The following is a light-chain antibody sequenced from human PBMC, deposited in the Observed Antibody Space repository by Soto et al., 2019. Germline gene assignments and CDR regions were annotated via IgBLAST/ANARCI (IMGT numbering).Light chain of an antibody. CDR3: QTWGTGIVV. CDR1: SGHSSYA. J-gene: IGLJ2*01. V-gene: IGLV4-69*01. CDR2: LNSDGSP. Sequence: QSVLTQSPSASASLGASVKLTCTLSSGHSSYAIAWHQQQSEKGPRYLMKLNSDGSPSKGDGIPDRFSGSSSGAERYLTISSLQSEDEADYYCQTWGTGIVVFGGGTKVTVL.